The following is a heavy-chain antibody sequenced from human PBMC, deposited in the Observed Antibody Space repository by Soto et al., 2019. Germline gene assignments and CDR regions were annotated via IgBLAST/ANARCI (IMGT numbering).Heavy chain of an antibody. CDR1: GYTFTSYG. CDR3: ARTDSRPQDFDY. J-gene: IGHJ4*02. D-gene: IGHD6-13*01. CDR2: ISAYNGNT. V-gene: IGHV1-18*01. Sequence: QVQLVQSGAEVKKPGASVKVSCKASGYTFTSYGITWVRQAPGQGLEWMGWISAYNGNTNYAQKLQGSVTMTTYTSTSTAYMELRSLRSDDTAVYHCARTDSRPQDFDYWVQGTLVTVSS.